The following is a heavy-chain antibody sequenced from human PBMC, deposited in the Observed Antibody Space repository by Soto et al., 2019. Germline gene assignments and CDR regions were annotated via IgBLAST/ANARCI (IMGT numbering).Heavy chain of an antibody. V-gene: IGHV3-9*01. Sequence: GGSLRLSCAASGFTFDDYAMHWVRQAPGKGLEWVSGISWNSGSIGYADSVKGRFTISRDNAKNSLYLQMNSLRAEDTALYYCAKDIGNDYGDAYYYYYGMDVWGQGTTVTVSS. CDR2: ISWNSGSI. D-gene: IGHD4-17*01. CDR3: AKDIGNDYGDAYYYYYGMDV. CDR1: GFTFDDYA. J-gene: IGHJ6*02.